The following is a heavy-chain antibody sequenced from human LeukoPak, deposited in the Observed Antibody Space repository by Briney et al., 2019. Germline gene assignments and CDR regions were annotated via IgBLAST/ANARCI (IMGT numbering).Heavy chain of an antibody. CDR3: ARDWVCSASYCSDVFDI. D-gene: IGHD3-10*01. J-gene: IGHJ3*02. CDR2: IIPIFGTA. CDR1: GGTFSSYA. Sequence: ASVKVSCKASGGTFSSYAISWVRQAPGQGLEWMGGIIPIFGTANYAQKFQGRVTITADESTSTAYMELSSLRSEDTAVYYCARDWVCSASYCSDVFDIWGQGTMVTVFS. V-gene: IGHV1-69*13.